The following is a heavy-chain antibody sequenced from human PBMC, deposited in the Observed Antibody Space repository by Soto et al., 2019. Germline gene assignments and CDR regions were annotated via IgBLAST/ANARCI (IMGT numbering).Heavy chain of an antibody. CDR2: IGNDPSYL. V-gene: IGHV3-21*06. Sequence: EVQLVESGGGLVKRGGSLGLSGEASGFSFSRHSMNWVRQAPGKGLEWVSSIGNDPSYLYYAGSVKGRFTISRDNAKNSLYLQMGSLRAEDMAVYYCVRRVSGNYDYWGQGTLVTVSS. D-gene: IGHD1-7*01. J-gene: IGHJ4*02. CDR1: GFSFSRHS. CDR3: VRRVSGNYDY.